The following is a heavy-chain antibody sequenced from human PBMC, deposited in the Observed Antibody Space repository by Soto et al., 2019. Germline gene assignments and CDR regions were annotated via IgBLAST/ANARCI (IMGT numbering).Heavy chain of an antibody. CDR2: IGAYNGHT. CDR3: AREDYYDSSGYLPVRYYFGMDV. CDR1: GSTFTNSG. Sequence: ASVKVSCKASGSTFTNSGISWVRQAPGQGLEWMGWIGAYNGHTKYAQKLQGRVTMTTDTSTSTAYMELRSLKSDDTSVYYCAREDYYDSSGYLPVRYYFGMDVWGQGTTVTVS. V-gene: IGHV1-18*01. D-gene: IGHD3-22*01. J-gene: IGHJ6*02.